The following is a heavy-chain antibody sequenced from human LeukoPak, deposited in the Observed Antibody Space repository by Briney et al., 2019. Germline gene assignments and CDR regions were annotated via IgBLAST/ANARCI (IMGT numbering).Heavy chain of an antibody. V-gene: IGHV5-51*01. D-gene: IGHD2-2*02. CDR3: ARDIVVVPAAIRAQPTYYYYGMDV. CDR1: GYSFTSYW. J-gene: IGHJ6*02. Sequence: GESLKISGKGSGYSFTSYWVGWVPQLPGKGLGWMGIIYPGDSATRYSPSFQGQVTISADKSISTAYLQWSSLKASDTAMYYCARDIVVVPAAIRAQPTYYYYGMDVWGQGTTVTVSS. CDR2: IYPGDSAT.